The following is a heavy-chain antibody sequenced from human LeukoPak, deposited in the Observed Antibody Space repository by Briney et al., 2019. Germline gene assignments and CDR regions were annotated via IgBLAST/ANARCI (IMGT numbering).Heavy chain of an antibody. Sequence: AGGSLRLSCAASGFTFDDYGMSWVRQAPGKGLEWVSGINWNGGSTGYADSVKGRFTISRDNAKNSLYLQMNSLRAEDTAMYYCARATTYFYGSVTYDWFDPWGQGTLVTVSS. J-gene: IGHJ5*02. CDR1: GFTFDDYG. CDR3: ARATTYFYGSVTYDWFDP. V-gene: IGHV3-20*04. D-gene: IGHD3-10*01. CDR2: INWNGGST.